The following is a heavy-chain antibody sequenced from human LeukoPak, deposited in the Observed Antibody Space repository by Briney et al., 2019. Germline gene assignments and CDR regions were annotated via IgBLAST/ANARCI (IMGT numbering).Heavy chain of an antibody. Sequence: GGSLRLSCAASRFTFSTYWMSWVRQAPGKGLEWVANIKQDGSEKYYVDSVKGRFTISRDNAKNSLYLQMNSLRAEDSAVYYCARGLYLKWLPLPLDYWGQGTLVTVSS. J-gene: IGHJ4*02. CDR2: IKQDGSEK. D-gene: IGHD3-22*01. CDR3: ARGLYLKWLPLPLDY. CDR1: RFTFSTYW. V-gene: IGHV3-7*03.